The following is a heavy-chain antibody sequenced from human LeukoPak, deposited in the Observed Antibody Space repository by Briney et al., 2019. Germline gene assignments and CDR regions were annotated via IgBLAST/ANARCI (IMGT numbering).Heavy chain of an antibody. Sequence: ASVKVSCKVSGYTLTELSMHWVRQAPGKGLEWMGGFDPEDGETIYAQKFQGRVTMTEDTSTDTAYMELSSLRSEDTAVYYCATEPYCSGGSCYYRGAFDIWGQRTMVTVSS. J-gene: IGHJ3*02. D-gene: IGHD2-15*01. V-gene: IGHV1-24*01. CDR1: GYTLTELS. CDR2: FDPEDGET. CDR3: ATEPYCSGGSCYYRGAFDI.